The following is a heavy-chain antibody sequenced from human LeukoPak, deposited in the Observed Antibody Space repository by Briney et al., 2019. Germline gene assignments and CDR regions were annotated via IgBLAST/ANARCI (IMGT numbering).Heavy chain of an antibody. CDR2: IYYSGST. D-gene: IGHD3-10*01. CDR1: GGSISSSSYY. CDR3: AREAYYYGSGQSV. V-gene: IGHV4-39*07. J-gene: IGHJ4*02. Sequence: PSETLSLTCTVSGGSISSSSYYWGWIRQPPGKGLEWIGSIYYSGSTYYNPSLKSRVTISVDTSKNQFSLKLSSVTAADTAVYYCAREAYYYGSGQSVWGQGTLVTVSS.